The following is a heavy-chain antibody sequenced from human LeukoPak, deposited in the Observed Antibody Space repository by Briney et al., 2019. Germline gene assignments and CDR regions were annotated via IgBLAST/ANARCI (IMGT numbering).Heavy chain of an antibody. J-gene: IGHJ4*02. D-gene: IGHD3-3*01. CDR2: IDSSSSYI. V-gene: IGHV3-21*01. Sequence: GGSLRLSCAASGFTFSSYAMNWVRQAPGKGLEWVSSIDSSSSYIYYADSVKGRFTISRANAKNSLFLQMNSLRAEDTAVYYWARGPHGGFVIIPTEFWGQGTLVTVSS. CDR3: ARGPHGGFVIIPTEF. CDR1: GFTFSSYA.